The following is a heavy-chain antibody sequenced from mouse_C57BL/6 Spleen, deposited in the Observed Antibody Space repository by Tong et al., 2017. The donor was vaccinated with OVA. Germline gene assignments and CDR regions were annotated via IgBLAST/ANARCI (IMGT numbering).Heavy chain of an antibody. CDR3: ARAGGNYYFDY. CDR2: IDPSDSET. CDR1: GYSFTSYW. Sequence: VQLQQSGPQLVRPGASVKISCKASGYSFTSYWMHWVKQRPGQGLEWIGMIDPSDSETRLNQKFKDKATLTVDKSSSKAYMQLSSPTSEDSAGYYCARAGGNYYFDYWGQGTTLTVSS. V-gene: IGHV1S126*01. D-gene: IGHD2-1*01. J-gene: IGHJ2*01.